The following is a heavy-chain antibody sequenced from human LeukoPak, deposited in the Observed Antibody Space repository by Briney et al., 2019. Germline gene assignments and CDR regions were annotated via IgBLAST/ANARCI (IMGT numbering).Heavy chain of an antibody. CDR1: GFTFGSYG. Sequence: PGGSLRLSCAASGFTFGSYGMHWVRQAPGKGLEWVAVISYDGSNKYYADSVKGRFTISRDNSKNTLYLQMNSLRAEDTAVYYCATDSSGWFYFDYWGQGTLVTVSS. CDR3: ATDSSGWFYFDY. J-gene: IGHJ4*02. CDR2: ISYDGSNK. V-gene: IGHV3-30*03. D-gene: IGHD6-19*01.